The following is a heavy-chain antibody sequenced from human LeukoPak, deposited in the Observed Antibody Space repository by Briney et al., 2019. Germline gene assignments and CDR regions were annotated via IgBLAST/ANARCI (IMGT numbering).Heavy chain of an antibody. D-gene: IGHD1-26*01. V-gene: IGHV3-66*02. CDR2: IYSGGST. CDR1: GFTVSSNY. J-gene: IGHJ6*02. CDR3: ARVPGGGGSYYYYYGMDV. Sequence: GGSLRLSCAASGFTVSSNYMSWVRQAPGKGLEWVSVIYSGGSTYYADSVKGRFIISRDNSKNTLYLQMNSLRAEDTAVYYCARVPGGGGSYYYYYGMDVWGQGTTVTVSS.